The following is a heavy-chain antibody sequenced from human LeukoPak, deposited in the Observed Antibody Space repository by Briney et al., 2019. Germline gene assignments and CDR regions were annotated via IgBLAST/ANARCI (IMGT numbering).Heavy chain of an antibody. CDR1: GFTFSSYA. CDR2: ISYDGSNK. Sequence: GGSLRLSCAASGFTFSSYAMHGVRQAPGKGLEWVAVISYDGSNKYYADSVKGRFTISRDNSKNTLYLQMSSLRAEDTAVYYCARGPHSSIWYEPLDYWGQGTLVTVSS. J-gene: IGHJ4*02. CDR3: ARGPHSSIWYEPLDY. D-gene: IGHD6-13*01. V-gene: IGHV3-30*04.